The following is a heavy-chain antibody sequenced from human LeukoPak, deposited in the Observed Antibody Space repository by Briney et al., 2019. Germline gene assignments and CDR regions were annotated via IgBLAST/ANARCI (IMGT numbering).Heavy chain of an antibody. D-gene: IGHD3-10*01. J-gene: IGHJ4*02. CDR2: ISSSSSLI. CDR3: AGGGSEGFDY. Sequence: PGGSLRLSCAASGFSFRSYSMNWVRQAPGKGLEWVSYISSSSSLIYYADSVKGRFTISRDNAKNSLYLQMNSLRAEDTAVYYCAGGGSEGFDYWGQGTLVTVSS. V-gene: IGHV3-48*04. CDR1: GFSFRSYS.